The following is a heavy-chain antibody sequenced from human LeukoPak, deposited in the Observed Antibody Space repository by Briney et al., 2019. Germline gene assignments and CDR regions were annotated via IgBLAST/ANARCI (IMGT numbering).Heavy chain of an antibody. V-gene: IGHV4-31*03. CDR1: GGSISSGGYY. CDR2: IYYSGST. Sequence: SETLSLTCTVSGGSISSGGYYWSWIRQHPGKGLEWIRYIYYSGSTYYNPSLKSRVTISVDTSKNQFSLKLSSVTAADTAVYYCARAGPYSGYDQYYFDYWGQGTLVTVSS. D-gene: IGHD5-12*01. J-gene: IGHJ4*02. CDR3: ARAGPYSGYDQYYFDY.